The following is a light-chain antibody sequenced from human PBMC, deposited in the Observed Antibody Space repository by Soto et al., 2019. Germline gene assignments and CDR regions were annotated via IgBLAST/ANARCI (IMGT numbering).Light chain of an antibody. J-gene: IGLJ1*01. CDR2: EVN. CDR3: CSSGGSPTYV. CDR1: SGDVGRYTY. V-gene: IGLV2-11*01. Sequence: QSALTQPRSVSGSPGQSVAISCTGTSGDVGRYTYVSWYQQLPDKAPKLMIFEVNKRPSGVSNRFSGSKSGNTASLTISGLKVEDEADYYCCSSGGSPTYVFGTGTKLTVL.